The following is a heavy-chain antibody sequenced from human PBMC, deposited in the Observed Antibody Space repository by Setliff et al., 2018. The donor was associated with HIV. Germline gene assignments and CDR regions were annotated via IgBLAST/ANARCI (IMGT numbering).Heavy chain of an antibody. D-gene: IGHD4-17*01. CDR3: VKARVDGDYYYYYYMDV. Sequence: GGSLRLSCAASGFTVSSNYMSWVRQAPGKGLEWVSVIYSGGSTYYADSVKGRFTISRDNSKNTLYLQMKSLRAEDTAVYYCVKARVDGDYYYYYYMDVWGKGTTVIVSS. J-gene: IGHJ6*03. V-gene: IGHV3-53*05. CDR2: IYSGGST. CDR1: GFTVSSNY.